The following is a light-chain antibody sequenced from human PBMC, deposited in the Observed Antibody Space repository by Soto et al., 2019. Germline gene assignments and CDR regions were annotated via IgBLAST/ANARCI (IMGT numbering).Light chain of an antibody. CDR3: SSYAGRQRL. V-gene: IGLV2-11*01. CDR1: DRDVGNYNY. Sequence: QSVLTQPRSVSGSPGQSVTISCTGTDRDVGNYNYVSWYQQHPGKAPKVIIYDVTKRPAGVPGRFSGSKSGSTASLIISGLQSEDEATYYCSSYAGRQRLFGGGTKLTVL. J-gene: IGLJ2*01. CDR2: DVT.